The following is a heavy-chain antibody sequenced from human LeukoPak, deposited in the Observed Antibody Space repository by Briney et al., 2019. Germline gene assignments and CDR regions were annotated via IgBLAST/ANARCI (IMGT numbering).Heavy chain of an antibody. CDR3: ARAGGYCSSTSCYSNFDY. J-gene: IGHJ4*02. D-gene: IGHD2-2*02. Sequence: GASVKVSCKASGGTFSSYAISWVRQAPGQGLEWMGGVIPIFGTANYAQKFQGRVTITADESTSTAYMELSNLRSEDTAVYYCARAGGYCSSTSCYSNFDYWGQGTLVTVSS. CDR1: GGTFSSYA. CDR2: VIPIFGTA. V-gene: IGHV1-69*13.